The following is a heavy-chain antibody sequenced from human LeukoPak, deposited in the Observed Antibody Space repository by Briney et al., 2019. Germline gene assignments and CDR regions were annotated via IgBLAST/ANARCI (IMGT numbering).Heavy chain of an antibody. CDR2: FDPEDGET. CDR3: ASPAPRYCSSTSCLNYYYYYMDV. Sequence: ASVKVSYKVSGYTLTELSMHWVRQAPGKGLEWMGGFDPEDGETIYAQKFQGRVTMTEDTSTDTAYMELSSLRSEDTAVYYCASPAPRYCSSTSCLNYYYYYMDVWGKGTTVTVSS. D-gene: IGHD2-2*01. CDR1: GYTLTELS. V-gene: IGHV1-24*01. J-gene: IGHJ6*03.